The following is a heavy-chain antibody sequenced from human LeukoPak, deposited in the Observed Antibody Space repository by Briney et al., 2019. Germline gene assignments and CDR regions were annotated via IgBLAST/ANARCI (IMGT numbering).Heavy chain of an antibody. D-gene: IGHD6-13*01. Sequence: SETLSLTCTVSGGSISSYYWSWIRQPPGKGLEWIGYIYYSGSTNYNPSLKSRVTISVDTSKNQFSLKLSSVTAADTAVYYCARGQGGIAAARLYSYWGQGTLVTVSS. CDR2: IYYSGST. V-gene: IGHV4-59*01. J-gene: IGHJ4*02. CDR3: ARGQGGIAAARLYSY. CDR1: GGSISSYY.